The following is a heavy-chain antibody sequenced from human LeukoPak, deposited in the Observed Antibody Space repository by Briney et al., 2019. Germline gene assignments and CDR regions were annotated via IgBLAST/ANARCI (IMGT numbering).Heavy chain of an antibody. V-gene: IGHV3-23*01. CDR2: ISGSGGST. CDR1: GFPFSSYA. J-gene: IGHJ4*02. Sequence: PGGSVRLLCAASGFPFSSYAMRWVRQAPGKGLEWVSAISGSGGSTYYADSVKGRFTIYRDNSKKTLYLQMNSLRAEDTAVYYCAKDGPGEWELLEHDYWGQGTLVTVSS. D-gene: IGHD1-26*01. CDR3: AKDGPGEWELLEHDY.